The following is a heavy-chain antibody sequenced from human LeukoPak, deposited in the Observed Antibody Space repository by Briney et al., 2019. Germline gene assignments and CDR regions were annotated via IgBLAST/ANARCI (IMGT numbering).Heavy chain of an antibody. Sequence: ASVKVSCKASGYTFTSYGISWVRQAPGQGLEWMGWISAYNGNTNYAQKLQGRVTMTTDTSTSTAYMELRSLRSDDTAVYYCARDRPAHYDSSGYPTYFDYWGQGTLVTVSS. V-gene: IGHV1-18*01. CDR2: ISAYNGNT. J-gene: IGHJ4*02. D-gene: IGHD3-22*01. CDR3: ARDRPAHYDSSGYPTYFDY. CDR1: GYTFTSYG.